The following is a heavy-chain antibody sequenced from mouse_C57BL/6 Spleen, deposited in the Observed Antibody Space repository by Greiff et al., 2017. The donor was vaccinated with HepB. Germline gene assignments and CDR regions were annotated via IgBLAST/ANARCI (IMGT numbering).Heavy chain of an antibody. V-gene: IGHV5-17*01. J-gene: IGHJ3*01. CDR3: GYGSSSWFAY. Sequence: DVHLVESGGGLVKPGGSLKLSCAASGFTFSDYGMHWVRQAPEKGLEWVAYISSGSSTIYYADTVKGRFTISRDNAKNTLFLQMTSLRSEDTAMYYCGYGSSSWFAYGGQGTLVTVSA. CDR1: GFTFSDYG. CDR2: ISSGSSTI. D-gene: IGHD1-1*01.